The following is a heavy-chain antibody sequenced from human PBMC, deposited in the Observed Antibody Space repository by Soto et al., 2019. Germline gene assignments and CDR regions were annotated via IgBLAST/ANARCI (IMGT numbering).Heavy chain of an antibody. D-gene: IGHD3-22*01. V-gene: IGHV4-31*03. Sequence: QVQLQESGPGLVQPSQTLSLTCTVSGGSISSGGFYWSWIRQHPEKGLEWIGWIYHSGNTYYNPSLKSRVTLLEDTSTNQFSLKLTSVTAADTAVYYCARGTYQYYDSSGVQNRFDPWGQGTLVTVSS. CDR2: IYHSGNT. CDR1: GGSISSGGFY. CDR3: ARGTYQYYDSSGVQNRFDP. J-gene: IGHJ5*02.